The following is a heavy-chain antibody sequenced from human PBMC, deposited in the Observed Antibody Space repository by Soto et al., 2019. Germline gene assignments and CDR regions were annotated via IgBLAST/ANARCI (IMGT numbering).Heavy chain of an antibody. CDR3: ARESQSSGWSWFDY. CDR2: INPSGGST. CDR1: GYTFTNYY. J-gene: IGHJ4*02. D-gene: IGHD6-19*01. Sequence: QVQLVQSGAEVKKPGASVKVSCKASGYTFTNYYIHWVRQAPGQGLEWMGMINPSGGSTSYTRRFQGRVTLISDTSTSTVYMELSSLRSEDTAVYYCARESQSSGWSWFDYWGQGTLVTVSS. V-gene: IGHV1-46*01.